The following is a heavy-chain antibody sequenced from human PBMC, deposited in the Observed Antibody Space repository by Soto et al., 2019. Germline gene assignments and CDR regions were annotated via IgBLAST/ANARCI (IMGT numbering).Heavy chain of an antibody. Sequence: QVQLQESGPGLVKPSGTLSLTCAVSSGSIDSSNWWTWVRLAPEKGLEWIGEIYPHTGSTNNNPSLNTLVTISIAPSKNLFSLKPSSVTAAATAVSYCARGAKTYYYTDVWGYGTTVTFSS. V-gene: IGHV4-4*02. J-gene: IGHJ6*03. CDR1: SGSIDSSNW. CDR3: ARGAKTYYYTDV. CDR2: IYPHTGST.